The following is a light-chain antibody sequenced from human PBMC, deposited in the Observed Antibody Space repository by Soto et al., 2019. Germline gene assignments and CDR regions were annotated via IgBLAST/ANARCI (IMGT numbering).Light chain of an antibody. CDR1: QSVSSY. CDR2: DAS. CDR3: QQRSSWPPDT. V-gene: IGKV3-11*01. J-gene: IGKJ5*01. Sequence: EIVLTQSPATLSLSPGERATLSCMASQSVSSYLAGYQQKPCQAPRLLLYDASNRATGIPARFSGSGSGTDFPLTSSSLEPEDFAVYYCQQRSSWPPDTFGQGTRLEIK.